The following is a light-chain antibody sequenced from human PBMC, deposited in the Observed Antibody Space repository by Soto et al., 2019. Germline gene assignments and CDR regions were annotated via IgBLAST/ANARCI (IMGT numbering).Light chain of an antibody. CDR1: SSDVGGYNS. CDR3: SSYEGSKNLV. Sequence: QSALTQPPSASGSPGQSVTISCTGTSSDVGGYNSVSWYQQHPGKAPKLMIYEVSKRPSGVPDRFSASKSDNTASLTVSGLQAEDEADYYCSSYEGSKNLVFGGGTQLTVL. V-gene: IGLV2-8*01. CDR2: EVS. J-gene: IGLJ2*01.